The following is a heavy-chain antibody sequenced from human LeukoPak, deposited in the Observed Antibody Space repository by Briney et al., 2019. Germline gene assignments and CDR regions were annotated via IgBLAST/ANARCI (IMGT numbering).Heavy chain of an antibody. CDR1: GFSLSTSGMR. CDR3: ARIPTYGDYAYFDY. CDR2: IDWDDDK. V-gene: IGHV2-70*04. Sequence: SGPALLKPTQTLTLTCTFSGFSLSTSGMRVSWIRQPPGKALEWLARIDWDDDKFYNTSLKTRLTISKDTPKNQVVLTMTNMDPVDTATYYCARIPTYGDYAYFDYWGQGTLVTVSS. D-gene: IGHD4-17*01. J-gene: IGHJ4*02.